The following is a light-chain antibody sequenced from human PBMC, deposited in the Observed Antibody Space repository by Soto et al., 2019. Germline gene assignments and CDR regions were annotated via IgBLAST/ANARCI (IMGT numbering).Light chain of an antibody. CDR2: EVT. V-gene: IGLV2-8*01. CDR3: SSYAASNNFYFV. Sequence: QSVLTQPPSASGSPGQSVTISCTGTSSDVGGYNYVSWYQQYPGRAPKLMIYEVTKRPSGVPDRFSGCKSGNTASLTVSGVQAEEEADYYCSSYAASNNFYFVFGGGTQLTV. CDR1: SSDVGGYNY. J-gene: IGLJ3*02.